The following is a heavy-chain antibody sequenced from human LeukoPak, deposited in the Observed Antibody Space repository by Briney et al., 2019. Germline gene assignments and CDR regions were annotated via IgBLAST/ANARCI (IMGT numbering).Heavy chain of an antibody. CDR2: IYHSGST. Sequence: SETLSLTCTVSGYSISSGYYWGWIRQPPRKGLEWIGSIYHSGSTYYNPSLKSRVTISVDTSKNQFSLKLSSVTGADTAVYFWAGNCSSGYYPFDYWGQGTLVTVSS. D-gene: IGHD3-22*01. CDR1: GYSISSGYY. J-gene: IGHJ4*02. CDR3: AGNCSSGYYPFDY. V-gene: IGHV4-38-2*02.